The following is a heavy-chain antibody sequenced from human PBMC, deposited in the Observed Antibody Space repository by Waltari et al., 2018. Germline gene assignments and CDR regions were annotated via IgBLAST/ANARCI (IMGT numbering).Heavy chain of an antibody. CDR1: GFTFRSYA. V-gene: IGHV3-23*03. D-gene: IGHD4-17*01. CDR3: AKAVTTVAVGYLDY. Sequence: EVELLESGGGLVQPGGSLRLSCAASGFTFRSYAMTWVRQAPGKGLEWVSVVYTGGDTYYADSAKGRFTISRDDSRTTLYLQMNSLRPEDTGIYYCAKAVTTVAVGYLDYWGQGILVTVSS. CDR2: VYTGGDT. J-gene: IGHJ4*02.